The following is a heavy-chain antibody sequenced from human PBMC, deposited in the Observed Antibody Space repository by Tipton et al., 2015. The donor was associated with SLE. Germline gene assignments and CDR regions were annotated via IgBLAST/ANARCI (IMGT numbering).Heavy chain of an antibody. Sequence: QLVQSGAEVKKPGASVKVSCKASGYTFTSYGISWVRQAPGQGLEWMGWISAYNGNTNYAQKLQGRVTMTTDTSTSTAYMELRSLRSDDTAVYYCAREGGYDSSVMKDYYMDVWGKGTTVTVSS. V-gene: IGHV1-18*01. D-gene: IGHD3-22*01. CDR1: GYTFTSYG. CDR2: ISAYNGNT. J-gene: IGHJ6*03. CDR3: AREGGYDSSVMKDYYMDV.